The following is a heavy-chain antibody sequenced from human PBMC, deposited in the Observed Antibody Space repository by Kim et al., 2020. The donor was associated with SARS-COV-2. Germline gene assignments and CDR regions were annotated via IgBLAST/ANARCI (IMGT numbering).Heavy chain of an antibody. CDR1: GFTFSSYC. CDR2: ITCDGSNK. J-gene: IGHJ6*02. V-gene: IGHV3-30*18. Sequence: GGSLRLSCAASGFTFSSYCMHWVRQAPGKGLVWVAVITCDGSNKYYADSVKGRFTISRDNSKNTLYLQMNSLRAEDTAVYYCAKEEGSGYSSGWTYYSSGVDVWGHGTTVTVSS. D-gene: IGHD6-19*01. CDR3: AKEEGSGYSSGWTYYSSGVDV.